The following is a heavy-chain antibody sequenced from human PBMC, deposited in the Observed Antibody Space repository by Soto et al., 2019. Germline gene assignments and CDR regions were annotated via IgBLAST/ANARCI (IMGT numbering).Heavy chain of an antibody. CDR3: ARLYWNYDFNGMDV. D-gene: IGHD1-7*01. Sequence: GESLKISCTGSGYSVTSYWISWVRQMPGKGLEWMGRIDPSDSYTNYSPSFQGHVTISADKSISTAYLQWSSLKASDTAMYYCARLYWNYDFNGMDVWGQGTTVTVSS. J-gene: IGHJ6*02. CDR2: IDPSDSYT. V-gene: IGHV5-10-1*01. CDR1: GYSVTSYW.